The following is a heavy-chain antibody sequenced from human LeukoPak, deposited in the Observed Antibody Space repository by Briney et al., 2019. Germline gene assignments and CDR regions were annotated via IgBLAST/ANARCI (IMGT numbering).Heavy chain of an antibody. V-gene: IGHV4-4*02. CDR2: VHLSGAT. Sequence: SGTLSLTCAVSGGSITTTNWWSWVRQPPGKGLEWIGEVHLSGATNYNPSLESRVSMSIDKSKNHLSLEVTSVTAADTAVYYCARTPIPQYSSGWYTSYYFDYWGQGTLVTVSS. J-gene: IGHJ4*02. CDR1: GGSITTTNW. D-gene: IGHD6-19*01. CDR3: ARTPIPQYSSGWYTSYYFDY.